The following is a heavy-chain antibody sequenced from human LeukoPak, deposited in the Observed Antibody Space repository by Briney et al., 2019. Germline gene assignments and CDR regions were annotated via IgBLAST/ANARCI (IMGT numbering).Heavy chain of an antibody. CDR2: IHDNGDA. CDR1: GGSISGYF. J-gene: IGHJ4*02. D-gene: IGHD2-15*01. V-gene: IGHV4-4*07. Sequence: SDTLSLTCTVSGGSISGYFWSWIRQPAGKGLEWIGRIHDNGDANHTPSLKSRVTMALDTSGNQVSLKLTSVTAADTAVYYCARALSRCGGTCPSDHWGQGTLVTVSS. CDR3: ARALSRCGGTCPSDH.